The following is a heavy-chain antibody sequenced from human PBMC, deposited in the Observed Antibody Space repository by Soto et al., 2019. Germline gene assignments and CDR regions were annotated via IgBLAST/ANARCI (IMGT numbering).Heavy chain of an antibody. J-gene: IGHJ4*02. D-gene: IGHD2-15*01. Sequence: VASVKVSCKASGNTLSSYAFTWLRQAPGKGFELMGTIIPILRTTEYEQKFQGRVTITADESTTTVYMELSGLTSGDTGIYFCATGYQPILPFDFWDQGTMFTVSS. CDR3: ATGYQPILPFDF. CDR2: IIPILRTT. CDR1: GNTLSSYA. V-gene: IGHV1-69*11.